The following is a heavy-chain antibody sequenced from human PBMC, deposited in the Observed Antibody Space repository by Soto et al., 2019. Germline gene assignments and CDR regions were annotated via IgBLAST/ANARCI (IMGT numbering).Heavy chain of an antibody. Sequence: SVKVSCKASGVTFSSYTISWVRQAPGQGLEWMGRIIPILGIANYAQKFQGRVTITADKSTSTAYMELSSLRSEDTAVYYCAGTYYDILTGFDYWGQETLVTVSS. CDR1: GVTFSSYT. V-gene: IGHV1-69*02. CDR3: AGTYYDILTGFDY. CDR2: IIPILGIA. D-gene: IGHD3-9*01. J-gene: IGHJ4*02.